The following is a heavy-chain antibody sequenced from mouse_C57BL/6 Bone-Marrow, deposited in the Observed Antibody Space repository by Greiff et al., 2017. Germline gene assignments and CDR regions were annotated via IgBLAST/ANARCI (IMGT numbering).Heavy chain of an antibody. CDR3: ARGITTVVDPLFDY. CDR2: IDPSDSYT. J-gene: IGHJ2*01. CDR1: GYTFTSYW. Sequence: VKPGASVKLSCKASGYTFTSYWMQWVKQRPGQGLEWIGEIDPSDSYTNYNQKFKGKATLTVDTSSSTAYMQLSSLTSEDSAVYYCARGITTVVDPLFDYWGQGTTLTVSS. D-gene: IGHD1-1*01. V-gene: IGHV1-50*01.